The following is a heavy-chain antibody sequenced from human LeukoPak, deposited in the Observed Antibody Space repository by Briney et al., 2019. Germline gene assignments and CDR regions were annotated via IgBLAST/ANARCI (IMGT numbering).Heavy chain of an antibody. V-gene: IGHV4-59*12. CDR1: GGSISSYY. CDR2: IYYSEST. Sequence: SETLSLTCTVSGGSISSYYWSWIRQPPGKGLEWIGYIYYSESTNYNPSLKSRVTVSVDTSKNQFSLKLSSVTAADTAVYYCASYTVTTEYYFDYWGQGTLVTVSS. CDR3: ASYTVTTEYYFDY. J-gene: IGHJ4*02. D-gene: IGHD4-17*01.